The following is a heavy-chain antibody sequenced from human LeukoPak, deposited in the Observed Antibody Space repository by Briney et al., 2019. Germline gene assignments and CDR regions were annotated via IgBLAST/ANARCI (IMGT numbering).Heavy chain of an antibody. D-gene: IGHD2-2*01. CDR3: ARVGCSSTSCQLGLNY. Sequence: KPGVSLRLSCAASGFTFSSYSMNWVRQAPGKGLEWVSSISSSSSYIYYADSVKGRFTISRDNAKNSLYLQMNSLRAEDTAVYYCARVGCSSTSCQLGLNYWGQGTLVTVSS. J-gene: IGHJ4*02. CDR1: GFTFSSYS. CDR2: ISSSSSYI. V-gene: IGHV3-21*01.